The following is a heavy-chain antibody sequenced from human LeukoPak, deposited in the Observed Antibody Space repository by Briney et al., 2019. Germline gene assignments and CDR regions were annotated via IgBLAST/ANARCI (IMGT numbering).Heavy chain of an antibody. J-gene: IGHJ4*02. CDR1: GFTFSSFA. V-gene: IGHV3-30*09. D-gene: IGHD2-2*01. CDR2: ISKDGYNK. Sequence: PGRSLRLSCAASGFTFSSFAMHWVRQAPGKGLEWEAVISKDGYNKYYADSVKGRFAISRDNSKNTLYLQMNSLRAEDTAVYYCASPFPSCSSSTCLPTFDYWGQGTLVTVSS. CDR3: ASPFPSCSSSTCLPTFDY.